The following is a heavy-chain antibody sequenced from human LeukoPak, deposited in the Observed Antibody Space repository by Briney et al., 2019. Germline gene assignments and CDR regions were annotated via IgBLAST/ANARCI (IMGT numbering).Heavy chain of an antibody. V-gene: IGHV3-33*01. CDR3: ARDLIVVVVGLYGMDV. CDR1: GFTFSSYG. J-gene: IGHJ6*02. Sequence: PGGSLRLSCAASGFTFSSYGMHWVRQAPGKGLEGVAVIWYDGSNKYYADSVKGRFTISRDNSKNTLYLQMNSLRAEDTAVYYCARDLIVVVVGLYGMDVWGQGTTVTVSS. CDR2: IWYDGSNK. D-gene: IGHD2-15*01.